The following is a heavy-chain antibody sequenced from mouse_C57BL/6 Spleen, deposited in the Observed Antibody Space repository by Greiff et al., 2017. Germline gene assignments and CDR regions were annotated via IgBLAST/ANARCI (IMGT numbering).Heavy chain of an antibody. CDR3: ARPPYYSNCGFYAMDY. Sequence: QVQLKQPGAELVKPGASVKMSCKASGYTFTSYWITWVKQRPGQGLEWIGDIYPGSGSTNYNEKFKSKATLTVDTSSSTAYMQLSSLTSEDSAVYYCARPPYYSNCGFYAMDYWGQGTSVTVSS. CDR1: GYTFTSYW. J-gene: IGHJ4*01. CDR2: IYPGSGST. D-gene: IGHD2-5*01. V-gene: IGHV1-55*01.